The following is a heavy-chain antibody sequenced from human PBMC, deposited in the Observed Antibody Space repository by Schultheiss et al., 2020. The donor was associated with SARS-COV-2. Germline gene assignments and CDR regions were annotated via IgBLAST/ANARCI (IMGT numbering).Heavy chain of an antibody. D-gene: IGHD4-11*01. V-gene: IGHV3-11*06. CDR1: GFTFSDYY. CDR3: ARSYSNYYYGMDV. CDR2: ISSSSSYT. J-gene: IGHJ6*02. Sequence: SCAASGFTFSDYYMSWIRQAPGKGLEWVSYISSSSSYTNYADSVKGRFTISRDNAKNSLYLQMNSLRAEDTAVYYCARSYSNYYYGMDVWGQGTTVTVSS.